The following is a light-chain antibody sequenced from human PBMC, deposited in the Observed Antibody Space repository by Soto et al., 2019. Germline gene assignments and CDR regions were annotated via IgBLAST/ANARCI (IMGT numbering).Light chain of an antibody. V-gene: IGLV1-44*01. CDR3: AGWDGSLKGFV. J-gene: IGLJ1*01. Sequence: QSVLTQPPSASGTPGQTVTISCSGSSSNIGDNPVNWYQQVPGTAPKLLIYENNHRPSGVPDRFSGSKSGTSASLVISGLQSEDEAEYFCAGWDGSLKGFVFGTGTKVTVL. CDR1: SSNIGDNP. CDR2: ENN.